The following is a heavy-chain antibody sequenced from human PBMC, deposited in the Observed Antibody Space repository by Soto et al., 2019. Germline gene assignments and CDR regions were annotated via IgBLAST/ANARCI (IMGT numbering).Heavy chain of an antibody. CDR2: INHSGST. Sequence: QVQLQQWGTGLLKPSETLSLTCAVYGGSFSGYYWSWIRQPPGKGLEWIGEINHSGSTNYNPSLKSRVTISVVTSKNQFSLKLSSVTAADTAVYYCASTRSIAAAGTNYFDYWGQGTLVTVSS. J-gene: IGHJ4*02. D-gene: IGHD6-13*01. CDR3: ASTRSIAAAGTNYFDY. CDR1: GGSFSGYY. V-gene: IGHV4-34*01.